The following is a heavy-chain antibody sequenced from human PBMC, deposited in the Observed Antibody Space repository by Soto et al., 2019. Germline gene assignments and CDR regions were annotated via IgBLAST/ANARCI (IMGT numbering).Heavy chain of an antibody. Sequence: EVQLVESGGGLVQPGGSLRLSCTASGFTFSSFWMHWVRQVPGRGLMWVSRISTDGSSTHYADSVKGRFTTSRDNDKNTLYLQLNSLRAEDTAVYYCARNRDGVDYLGQGTLVTVSS. V-gene: IGHV3-74*01. CDR1: GFTFSSFW. CDR3: ARNRDGVDY. J-gene: IGHJ4*02. CDR2: ISTDGSST.